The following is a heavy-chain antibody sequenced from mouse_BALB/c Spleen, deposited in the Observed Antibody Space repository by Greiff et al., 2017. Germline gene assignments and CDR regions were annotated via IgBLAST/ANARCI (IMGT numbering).Heavy chain of an antibody. V-gene: IGHV5-6-5*01. Sequence: EVQRVESGGGLVKPGGSLKLSCAASGFTFSSYAMSWVRQTPEKRLEWVASISSGGSTYYPDSVKGRFTISRDNARNILYLQMSSLRSEDTAMYYCARGRGGYFDYWGQGTTLTVSS. CDR2: ISSGGST. CDR1: GFTFSSYA. J-gene: IGHJ2*01. CDR3: ARGRGGYFDY.